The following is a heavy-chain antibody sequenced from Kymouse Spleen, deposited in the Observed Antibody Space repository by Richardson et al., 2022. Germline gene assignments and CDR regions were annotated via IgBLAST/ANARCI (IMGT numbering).Heavy chain of an antibody. Sequence: QVQLQQWGAGLLKPSETLSLTCAVYGGSFSGYYWSWIRQPPGKGLEWIGEINHSGSTNYNPSLKSRVTISVDTSKNQFSLKLSSVTAADTAVYYCARKYSSGGLDYWGQGTLVTVSS. V-gene: IGHV4-34*01. CDR1: GGSFSGYY. J-gene: IGHJ4*02. CDR2: INHSGST. CDR3: ARKYSSGGLDY. D-gene: IGHD6-19*01.